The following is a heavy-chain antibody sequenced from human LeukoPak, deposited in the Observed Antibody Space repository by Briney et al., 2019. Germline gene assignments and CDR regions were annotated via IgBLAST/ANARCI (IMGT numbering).Heavy chain of an antibody. Sequence: SGPTLVKPTQTLTLTCTFSGFSLSTSGVGVGWIRQPPGKALEWLALIYWDDDKRYSPSLKSRLTITKDTSKNQVVLTMTNVDPVDTATYYCALLLGYCSGGSCYSTQDFDYWGQGTLVTVSS. CDR3: ALLLGYCSGGSCYSTQDFDY. J-gene: IGHJ4*02. V-gene: IGHV2-5*02. CDR1: GFSLSTSGVG. D-gene: IGHD2-15*01. CDR2: IYWDDDK.